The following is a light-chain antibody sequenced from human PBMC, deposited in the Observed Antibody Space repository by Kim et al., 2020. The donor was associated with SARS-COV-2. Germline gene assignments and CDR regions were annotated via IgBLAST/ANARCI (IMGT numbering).Light chain of an antibody. J-gene: IGKJ1*01. CDR1: QTVSNSY. CDR3: QQYGASPWT. V-gene: IGKV3-20*01. CDR2: VAS. Sequence: PPGQRATLSCRASQTVSNSYLAWYQQKPGQAPRLLIYVASSRATGIPDRFSGSGSGTDFTLTISRLEPEDFAVYYCQQYGASPWTFGQGTKVDIK.